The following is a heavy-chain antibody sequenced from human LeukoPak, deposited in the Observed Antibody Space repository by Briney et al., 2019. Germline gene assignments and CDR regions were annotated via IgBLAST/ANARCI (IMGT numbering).Heavy chain of an antibody. CDR3: AREKSYYDYVWGSYEMGY. CDR1: GYTFTSYA. Sequence: ASLKVSSKASGYTFTSYAMNWVRQTPGQRLEWIGWINTNTGNPTYAQGFTGRFVFSLDTSVSTAYLQISSLKAEDTAVYYCAREKSYYDYVWGSYEMGYWGQGTLVTVSS. J-gene: IGHJ4*02. CDR2: INTNTGNP. V-gene: IGHV7-4-1*02. D-gene: IGHD3-16*01.